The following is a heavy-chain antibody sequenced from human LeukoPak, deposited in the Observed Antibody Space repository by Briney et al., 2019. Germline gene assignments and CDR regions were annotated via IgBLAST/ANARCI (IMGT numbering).Heavy chain of an antibody. CDR2: IYSGGST. CDR3: ATSATEVAPPDDS. V-gene: IGHV3-66*01. CDR1: GFTVSSNY. Sequence: GGSLRLSCAASGFTVSSNYMSWVRQAPGKGLEWVSVIYSGGSTYYADSVKGRFTISRDNSQNTLYLQMNSLRIEDTSLYYCATSATEVAPPDDSWGQGTLVTVSS. D-gene: IGHD4-23*01. J-gene: IGHJ5*01.